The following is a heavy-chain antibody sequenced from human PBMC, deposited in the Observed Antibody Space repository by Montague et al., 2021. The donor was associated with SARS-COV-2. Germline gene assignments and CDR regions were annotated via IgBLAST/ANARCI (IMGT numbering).Heavy chain of an antibody. Sequence: SETLSLTCTVSGGSFSSYYWSWIRQPPGKGLEWIGYIYYSGSTNYSPSLKSRVTISVDTSKNQFSLKLSSVTAADTAVYYCAREPDYGDYFDYWGEGTLVTVSS. CDR3: AREPDYGDYFDY. D-gene: IGHD4-17*01. V-gene: IGHV4-59*13. J-gene: IGHJ4*02. CDR2: IYYSGST. CDR1: GGSFSSYY.